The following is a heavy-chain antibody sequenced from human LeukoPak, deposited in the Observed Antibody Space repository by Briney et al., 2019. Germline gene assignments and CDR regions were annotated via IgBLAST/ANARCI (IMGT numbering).Heavy chain of an antibody. D-gene: IGHD3-10*01. J-gene: IGHJ6*03. CDR1: GGSISSGSYY. CDR3: ARDQYYYGSGSSNPTYYYYYYYMDV. Sequence: SQTLSLTCTVSGGSISSGSYYWSWIRQPAGKGLEWIGRIYTSGSTNYNPSLKSRVTISVDTSKNQFPLKLSSVTAADTAVYYCARDQYYYGSGSSNPTYYYYYYYMDVWGKGTTVTVSS. CDR2: IYTSGST. V-gene: IGHV4-61*02.